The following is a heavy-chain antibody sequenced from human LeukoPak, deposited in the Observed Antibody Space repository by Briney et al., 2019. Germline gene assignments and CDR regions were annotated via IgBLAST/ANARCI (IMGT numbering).Heavy chain of an antibody. CDR2: IYTSGST. D-gene: IGHD1-14*01. CDR3: ARHALLGNHVPFDY. CDR1: GGSISSYY. V-gene: IGHV4-4*09. Sequence: SETLSLTCTVSGGSISSYYWSWIRQPPGKGLEWIGYIYTSGSTNYNPSLKSRVTISVDTSKNRFSLKLSSVTAADTAVYYCARHALLGNHVPFDYWGQGTLVTVSS. J-gene: IGHJ4*02.